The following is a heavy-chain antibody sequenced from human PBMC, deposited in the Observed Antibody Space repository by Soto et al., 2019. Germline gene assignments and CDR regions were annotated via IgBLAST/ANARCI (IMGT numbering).Heavy chain of an antibody. J-gene: IGHJ3*02. CDR2: IYSGGST. V-gene: IGHV3-53*01. CDR1: GFTVSSNY. CDR3: ARDTRTMVRVRRPDAFDI. Sequence: GGSLRLSCAASGFTVSSNYMSWVRQAPGKGLEWVSVIYSGGSTYYADSVKGRFTISRDNSKNTLYLQMNSLRAEDTAVYYCARDTRTMVRVRRPDAFDIWGQGTMVTVSS. D-gene: IGHD3-10*01.